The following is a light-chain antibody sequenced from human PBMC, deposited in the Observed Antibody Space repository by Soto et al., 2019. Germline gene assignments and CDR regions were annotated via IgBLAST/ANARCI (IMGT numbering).Light chain of an antibody. V-gene: IGLV6-57*01. J-gene: IGLJ2*01. Sequence: NFMLTQPHSVSESPGKTVTISCTRSSGSIASNYVQWYQQRPGSSPTTVIYEXXXRXXXXXXRXXXSIDSSSNSASLTISGXKTEXEADYYCQSYDNSNVIFGGGTKLTVL. CDR3: QSYDNSNVI. CDR2: EXX. CDR1: SGSIASNY.